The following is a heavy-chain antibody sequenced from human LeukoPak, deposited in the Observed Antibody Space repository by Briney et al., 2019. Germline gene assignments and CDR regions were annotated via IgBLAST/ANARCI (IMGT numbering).Heavy chain of an antibody. CDR3: ARVECSSTSCYFDC. J-gene: IGHJ4*02. V-gene: IGHV4-61*02. Sequence: SETLSLICTVSGGSISSGSYYWSWIRQPAGTGLEWIGRIYTSGSTNYNPSLKSRVTISVDTSKNQFSLKLSSVTAADTAVYYCARVECSSTSCYFDCWGQGTLVTVSS. CDR2: IYTSGST. D-gene: IGHD2-2*01. CDR1: GGSISSGSYY.